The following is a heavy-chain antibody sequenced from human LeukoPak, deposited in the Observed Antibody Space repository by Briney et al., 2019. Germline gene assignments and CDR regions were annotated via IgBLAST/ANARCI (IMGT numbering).Heavy chain of an antibody. V-gene: IGHV3-23*01. J-gene: IGHJ5*02. CDR2: ISGSGETT. Sequence: GESLRLSCAASGFTFITYAMSCVRQAPGKGLEWVSSISGSGETTYYADSVKGRFTISIDNSKNTLDLQMTSLRAEDTAVYYCANGSLQLGYFDWLSSIFGPWGQGTLVSVSS. CDR3: ANGSLQLGYFDWLSSIFGP. D-gene: IGHD3-9*01. CDR1: GFTFITYA.